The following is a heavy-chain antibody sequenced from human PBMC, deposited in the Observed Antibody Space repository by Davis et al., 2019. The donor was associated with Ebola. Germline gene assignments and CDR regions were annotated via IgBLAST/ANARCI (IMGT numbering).Heavy chain of an antibody. V-gene: IGHV1-69*06. CDR2: IIPIFGTA. CDR1: GGTFSSYA. Sequence: SVKVSCKASGGTFSSYAISWVRQAPGQGLEWMGRIIPIFGTANYAQKFQGRVTITADKSTSTAYMELSSLRSEDTAVYYCARRVGYCSGGSCYSSWFDPWGQGTLVTVSS. CDR3: ARRVGYCSGGSCYSSWFDP. D-gene: IGHD2-15*01. J-gene: IGHJ5*02.